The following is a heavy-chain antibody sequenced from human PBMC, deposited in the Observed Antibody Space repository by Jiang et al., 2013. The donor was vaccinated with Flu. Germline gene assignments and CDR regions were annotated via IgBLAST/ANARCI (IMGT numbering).Heavy chain of an antibody. V-gene: IGHV1-18*01. CDR1: GYTFSSYG. CDR2: ISAYNGNT. D-gene: IGHD3-10*01. CDR3: ARVKYYGSGRDYGMDV. J-gene: IGHJ6*02. Sequence: SGAEVKKPGASVKVSCKPSGYTFSSYGITWVRQAPGQGLEWMGWISAYNGNTNYAQKLQGRVTMTTDTSTTTAYMELRSLRSDDTAVYYCARVKYYGSGRDYGMDVWGQGTTVTVSS.